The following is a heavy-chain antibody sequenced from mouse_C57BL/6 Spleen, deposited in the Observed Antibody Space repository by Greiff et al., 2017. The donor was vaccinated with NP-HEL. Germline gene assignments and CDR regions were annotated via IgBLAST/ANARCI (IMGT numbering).Heavy chain of an antibody. CDR3: ARELGRGYYAMDY. V-gene: IGHV1-53*01. CDR2: INPSNGGT. Sequence: VQLQQPGTELVKPGASVKLSCKASGYTFTSYWMHWVKQRPGQGLEWIGNINPSNGGTNYNEKFKSKATLTVDKSSSTAYMQLSSLTSEDSAVYYCARELGRGYYAMDYWGQGTSVTVSS. CDR1: GYTFTSYW. D-gene: IGHD4-1*01. J-gene: IGHJ4*01.